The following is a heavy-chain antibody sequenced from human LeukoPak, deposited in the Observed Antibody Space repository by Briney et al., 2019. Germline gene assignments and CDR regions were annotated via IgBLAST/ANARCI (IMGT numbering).Heavy chain of an antibody. CDR3: ARRSVPGRPGY. CDR1: GFTVSDND. V-gene: IGHV3-66*01. J-gene: IGHJ4*02. CDR2: IYADGST. Sequence: PGGSLRLSCAASGFTVSDNDIKWVRQAPGKGLEWVAVIYADGSTHYTDSVKGRFSISRDNSRNTVSLQMNSLRGEDTAVYYWARRSVPGRPGYWGQGTLVTVSS. D-gene: IGHD6-6*01.